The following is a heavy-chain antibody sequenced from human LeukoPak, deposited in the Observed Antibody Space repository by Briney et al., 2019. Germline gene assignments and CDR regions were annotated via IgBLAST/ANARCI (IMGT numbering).Heavy chain of an antibody. V-gene: IGHV1-2*02. D-gene: IGHD5-18*01. CDR3: ARDPGYSSPRGDY. J-gene: IGHJ4*02. CDR1: GYTFIDYF. CDR2: INPNSGGT. Sequence: ASVNVSCTASGYTFIDYFMHWVRQAPGQGLEWMGWINPNSGGTHYAQKFQGRFSITRDTSIRTAYMELSRLRSDDTAVYYCARDPGYSSPRGDYWGQGTLVTVSS.